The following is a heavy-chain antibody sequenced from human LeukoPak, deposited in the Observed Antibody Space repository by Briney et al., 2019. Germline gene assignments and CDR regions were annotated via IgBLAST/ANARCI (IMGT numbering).Heavy chain of an antibody. V-gene: IGHV1-2*02. CDR1: GYTFSDYY. Sequence: GSVRVSCTASGYTFSDYYMNWVRQAPGQGLEWMGWINPNSGGTRYVQNFQGRVTMTRDTSISTVYMELTRLTSDDTAVYYCTRAGRGVYWGQGTLVTVSS. D-gene: IGHD3-10*01. CDR2: INPNSGGT. J-gene: IGHJ4*02. CDR3: TRAGRGVY.